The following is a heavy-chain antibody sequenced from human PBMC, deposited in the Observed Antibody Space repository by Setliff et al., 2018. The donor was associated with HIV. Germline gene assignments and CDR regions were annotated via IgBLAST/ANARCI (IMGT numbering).Heavy chain of an antibody. Sequence: SETLSLTCTVSGGSISSYYWSWIRQPPGKGLEWIGYINTSGTTNYNPSLKSRVTISVDTSKNQFSLKLCSVTAADTAVYFRARQTYYYDNSGHNWFDPWGQGTLVTVSS. J-gene: IGHJ5*02. CDR3: ARQTYYYDNSGHNWFDP. D-gene: IGHD3-22*01. CDR2: INTSGTT. V-gene: IGHV4-4*09. CDR1: GGSISSYY.